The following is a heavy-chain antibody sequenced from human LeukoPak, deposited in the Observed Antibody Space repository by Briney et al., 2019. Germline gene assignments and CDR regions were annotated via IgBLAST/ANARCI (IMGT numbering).Heavy chain of an antibody. D-gene: IGHD1-14*01. V-gene: IGHV3-21*01. CDR2: ISSSSSYI. CDR3: ARVGPWVNPDYYYYYMDV. Sequence: PSETLSLTCAVYGGSFSGYYWNWVRQAPGKGLEWVSSISSSSSYIYYADSVKGRFTISRDNAKNSLYLQMNSLRAEDTAVYYCARVGPWVNPDYYYYYMDVWGKGTTVTVSS. CDR1: GGSFSGYY. J-gene: IGHJ6*03.